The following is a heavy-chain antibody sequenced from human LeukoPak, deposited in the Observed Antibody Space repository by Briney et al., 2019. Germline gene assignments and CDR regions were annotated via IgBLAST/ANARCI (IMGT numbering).Heavy chain of an antibody. D-gene: IGHD3-22*01. CDR3: TTPPNDSSGYYYLGFDY. CDR1: GFTFSSYA. J-gene: IGHJ4*02. Sequence: GGPLRLSCAASGFTFSSYAMSWVRQAPGKGLEWVSSISDSGGSTYYTDSVKGRFTISRDNSKKMVYLQMNSLRAEDTAIYYCTTPPNDSSGYYYLGFDYWGRGTLVTVSS. V-gene: IGHV3-23*01. CDR2: ISDSGGST.